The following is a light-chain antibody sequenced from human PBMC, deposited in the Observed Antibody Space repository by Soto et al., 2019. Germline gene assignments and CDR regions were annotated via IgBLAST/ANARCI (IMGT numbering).Light chain of an antibody. V-gene: IGKV1-27*01. CDR2: AES. CDR3: QKYSSVPV. CDR1: QGIRNF. J-gene: IGKJ3*01. Sequence: DIQMTQSPTSLYASVGDRVTITCRARQGIRNFVAWYQQKPGKATKLLIYAESTLQSGVPSRFSGRGSGTAFTLTINSRQPEDVATYSCQKYSSVPVFGPGTKVEIK.